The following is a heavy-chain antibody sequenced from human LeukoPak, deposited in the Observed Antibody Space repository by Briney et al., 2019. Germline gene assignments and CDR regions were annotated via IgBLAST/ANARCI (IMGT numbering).Heavy chain of an antibody. V-gene: IGHV3-23*01. D-gene: IGHD5-18*01. CDR2: ISVSGTTT. Sequence: PGGSLRLSCAASGFTFTNHGMIWGRQAPGEGLEWGAVISVSGTTTYYADSLKGRFTISRDNSKSKLFLQMNSLRVEDKAVYYCAKDQSPKRYRQTSDSWGQGTLVTVSS. J-gene: IGHJ4*02. CDR3: AKDQSPKRYRQTSDS. CDR1: GFTFTNHG.